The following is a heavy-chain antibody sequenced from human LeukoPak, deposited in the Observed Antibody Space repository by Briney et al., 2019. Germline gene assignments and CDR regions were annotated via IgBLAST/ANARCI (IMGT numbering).Heavy chain of an antibody. J-gene: IGHJ4*02. CDR2: ISGSGGST. CDR1: GFTFSNYA. CDR3: AKFLPTHIVVANYYFDY. V-gene: IGHV3-23*01. Sequence: GGSLRLSCAASGFTFSNYAMSLVRQAPGKGLEWVSAISGSGGSTYYADSVKGRFTISRDNSKNTLYLQMNSLRAEDTAVYYCAKFLPTHIVVANYYFDYWGQGTLVTVSS. D-gene: IGHD2-21*01.